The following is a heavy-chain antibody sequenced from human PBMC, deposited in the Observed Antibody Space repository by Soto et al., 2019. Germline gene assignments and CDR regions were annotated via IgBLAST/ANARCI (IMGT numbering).Heavy chain of an antibody. V-gene: IGHV4-59*08. D-gene: IGHD5-12*01. J-gene: IGHJ4*02. CDR2: IYYSGST. CDR3: ARRGGSGYDFDY. Sequence: SETLSLTCTVSGGSISSYYWSWIRQPPGKGLEWIGYIYYSGSTNYNPSLKSRVTMSVDTSKNQFSLKLSSVTAADTAVYYCARRGGSGYDFDYWGQGTLVTVSS. CDR1: GGSISSYY.